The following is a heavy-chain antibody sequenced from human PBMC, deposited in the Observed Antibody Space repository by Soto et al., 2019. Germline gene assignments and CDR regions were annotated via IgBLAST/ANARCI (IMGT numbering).Heavy chain of an antibody. CDR1: GFIVSSSY. J-gene: IGHJ4*02. CDR3: ARCSGWYGQCYFDC. Sequence: DVQLVETGGGLIQPGGSLRLSCAASGFIVSSSYMSWVRQAPGKGLEWVSVLYSDGRTYYADSVKGRFTISRDNSKNTLYLQMNSLSAEDTAGYYCARCSGWYGQCYFDCWGQGTLVTVSS. D-gene: IGHD6-13*01. CDR2: LYSDGRT. V-gene: IGHV3-53*02.